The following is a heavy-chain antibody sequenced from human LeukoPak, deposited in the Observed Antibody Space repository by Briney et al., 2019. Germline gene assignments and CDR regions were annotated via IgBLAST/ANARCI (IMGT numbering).Heavy chain of an antibody. CDR1: GGXFSSYA. Sequence: SVKVSCKASGGXFSSYAISWVRQAPGQGLEWLGGIIPIFGTANYAQKFQGRVTITADESTSTAYMELSSLRSEDTAVSYCARQGTGVAATRWFDPWGQGTLVTVSS. CDR3: ARQGTGVAATRWFDP. CDR2: IIPIFGTA. V-gene: IGHV1-69*01. J-gene: IGHJ5*02. D-gene: IGHD2-15*01.